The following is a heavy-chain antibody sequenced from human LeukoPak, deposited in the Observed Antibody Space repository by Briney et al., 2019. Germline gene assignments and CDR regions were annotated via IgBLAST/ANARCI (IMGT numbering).Heavy chain of an antibody. CDR1: GGSISSYY. V-gene: IGHV4-59*01. CDR3: ATSSGSHDASDL. CDR2: IYYSGST. Sequence: SETLSLTCTVSGGSISSYYWSWIRQPPGKGPEWIGYIYYSGSTNYNPSLKSRVTISVDTSKNQFSLKLSSVTAADTAVYYCATSSGSHDASDLWGEGTMVTVSS. D-gene: IGHD1-26*01. J-gene: IGHJ3*01.